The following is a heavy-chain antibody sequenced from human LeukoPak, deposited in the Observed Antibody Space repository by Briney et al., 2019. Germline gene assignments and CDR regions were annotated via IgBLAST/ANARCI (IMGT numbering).Heavy chain of an antibody. CDR3: ARGLTTEYSSSSLDFDY. D-gene: IGHD6-6*01. CDR1: GYTFTSYD. CDR2: MNPNSGNT. Sequence: GASVKVSCKASGYTFTSYDINWVRQATGQGLEWMGWMNPNSGNTGYAQKFQGRVTMTRNTSINTAYMELSSLRSEDTAVYYCARGLTTEYSSSSLDFDYWGQGTLVTVSS. J-gene: IGHJ4*02. V-gene: IGHV1-8*01.